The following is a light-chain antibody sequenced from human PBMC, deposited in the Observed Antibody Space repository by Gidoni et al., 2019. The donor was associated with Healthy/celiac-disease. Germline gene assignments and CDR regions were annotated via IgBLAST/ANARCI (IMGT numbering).Light chain of an antibody. J-gene: IGLJ2*01. CDR2: QDS. Sequence: SYELTQPPSVSVSPGQTASITCSGDKLGDQYACWYQQKPGQSPVLVIYQDSKRPSGIPELFSCSNSGNTATLTILVTHAMDVADYYCQAWDSSTLVFGGGTKLTVL. V-gene: IGLV3-1*01. CDR1: KLGDQY. CDR3: QAWDSSTLV.